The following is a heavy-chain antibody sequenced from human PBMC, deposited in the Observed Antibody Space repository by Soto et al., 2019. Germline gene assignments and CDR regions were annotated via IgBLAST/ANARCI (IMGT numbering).Heavy chain of an antibody. CDR1: GFTFINYD. CDR3: AVLPRGRY. CDR2: VSGDADSS. Sequence: VQVLESGGDLVQPGGSLRLSCAVSGFTFINYDMTWVRQAPGKGLEWVSSVSGDADSSYYADSVKGRFTISRDNSKNTVYLQMNSLRVDDTAVDYCAVLPRGRYWGQGTRVTVSS. J-gene: IGHJ4*02. V-gene: IGHV3-23*01.